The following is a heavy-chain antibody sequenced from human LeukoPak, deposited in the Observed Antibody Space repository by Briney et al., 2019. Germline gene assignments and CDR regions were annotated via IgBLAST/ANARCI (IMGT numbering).Heavy chain of an antibody. Sequence: ASVNLSCKASGYTFTSYYIHWVREAPRQGLEWMGVINPSGGTTSYAQKFQGRVTMTRDTSISTAYMELSRLRSDDTAVYYCARDRVVVPAAFDYWGQGTLVTVSS. CDR1: GYTFTSYY. CDR3: ARDRVVVPAAFDY. J-gene: IGHJ4*02. V-gene: IGHV1-46*01. D-gene: IGHD2-2*01. CDR2: INPSGGTT.